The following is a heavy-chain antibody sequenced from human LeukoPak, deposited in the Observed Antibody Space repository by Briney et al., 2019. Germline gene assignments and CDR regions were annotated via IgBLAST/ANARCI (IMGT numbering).Heavy chain of an antibody. CDR3: ARYMWSPFNYFDY. D-gene: IGHD2-21*01. V-gene: IGHV4-39*01. CDR2: IYYSGST. Sequence: SETLSLTCTVSGGSISSSSYYWGWIRQPPGKGLEWFGSIYYSGSTYYNPSLKSRVTISVDTSKNQFSLKLSSVTAADTAAYYCARYMWSPFNYFDYWGQGTLVTVSS. J-gene: IGHJ4*02. CDR1: GGSISSSSYY.